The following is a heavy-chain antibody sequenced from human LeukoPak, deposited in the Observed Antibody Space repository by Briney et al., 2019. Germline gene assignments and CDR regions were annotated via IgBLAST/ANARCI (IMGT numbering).Heavy chain of an antibody. CDR2: ISSSSSYI. D-gene: IGHD5-18*01. V-gene: IGHV3-21*01. Sequence: GGSLRLSCAASGFTFRSYSMNWVRQAPGKGLEWVSSISSSSSYIYYADSVKGRFTISRDNAKNSLYLQMNSLRAEDTAVYYCARGPTMVTGHYWGQGTLVTVSS. CDR3: ARGPTMVTGHY. J-gene: IGHJ4*02. CDR1: GFTFRSYS.